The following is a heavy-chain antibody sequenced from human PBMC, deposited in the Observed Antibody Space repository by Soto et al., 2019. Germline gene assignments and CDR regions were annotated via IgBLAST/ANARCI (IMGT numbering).Heavy chain of an antibody. D-gene: IGHD3-10*01. J-gene: IGHJ4*02. CDR1: GDIFTSHT. CDR3: AKSYVSGSRPFDY. Sequence: QVQLVQSGAEVKKPGSSVSVSCRASGDIFTSHTISWVRQAPGQGLEWVGRIIPILGMSTYAQKFQGRVSIIADRSSSTAEMELRSLRSDDTAGYHCAKSYVSGSRPFDYWGQGTLVTVSS. CDR2: IIPILGMS. V-gene: IGHV1-69*02.